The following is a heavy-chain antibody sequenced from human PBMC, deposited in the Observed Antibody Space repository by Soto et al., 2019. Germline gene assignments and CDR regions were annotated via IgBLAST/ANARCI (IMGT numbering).Heavy chain of an antibody. Sequence: SETLSLTCTVSGGSISSHYWSWIRQTPEKGLEWIGYIYFSGSTNYNPSLTSRVTISVETFKNQFSLKLNSVTAADTAVYYCARVDYDSVWGSYRYTVPGAFDYWGQGALVTVPQ. V-gene: IGHV4-59*11. J-gene: IGHJ4*02. D-gene: IGHD3-16*02. CDR2: IYFSGST. CDR1: GGSISSHY. CDR3: ARVDYDSVWGSYRYTVPGAFDY.